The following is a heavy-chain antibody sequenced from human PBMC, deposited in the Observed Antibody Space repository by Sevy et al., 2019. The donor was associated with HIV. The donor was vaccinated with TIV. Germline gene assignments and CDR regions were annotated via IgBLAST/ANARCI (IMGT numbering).Heavy chain of an antibody. J-gene: IGHJ4*02. Sequence: GGSLRLSCAASGFTFSSNWMSWVRQAPGKGLEWVANIKQDGSEKYYVDSVKGRFTISRDNAKNSLYLQMNSLRAEDTAVYYCARDYRGGPFDYWGQGTLVTVSS. CDR1: GFTFSSNW. CDR2: IKQDGSEK. D-gene: IGHD5-12*01. V-gene: IGHV3-7*01. CDR3: ARDYRGGPFDY.